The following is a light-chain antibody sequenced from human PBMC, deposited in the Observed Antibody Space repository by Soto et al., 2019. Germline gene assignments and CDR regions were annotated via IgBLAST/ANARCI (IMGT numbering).Light chain of an antibody. CDR3: QQYRSFPWT. J-gene: IGKJ1*01. CDR2: DAS. CDR1: QSIDNW. Sequence: IQMTQSPSTLSASVGDRVTITCRASQSIDNWLAWYQKKPGRAPNLLIYDASNLETGVPSRFSGSASGTEFTLTIGSLKPDDFATYYCQQYRSFPWTFGQGTKVDVK. V-gene: IGKV1-5*01.